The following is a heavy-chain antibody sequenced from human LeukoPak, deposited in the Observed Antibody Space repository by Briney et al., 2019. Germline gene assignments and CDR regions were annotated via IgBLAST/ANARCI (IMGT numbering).Heavy chain of an antibody. CDR2: IIPIFGTA. V-gene: IGHV1-69*01. D-gene: IGHD1-1*01. CDR1: GGTFSSYA. Sequence: SVKVSCKASGGTFSSYAISWVRQAPGQGLEWMGGIIPIFGTANYAQKFQGRVTITADESTSTAYMELSSLRSEDTAVYYCAREATTGTTRGYYYYMDVWGKGTTVTISS. CDR3: AREATTGTTRGYYYYMDV. J-gene: IGHJ6*03.